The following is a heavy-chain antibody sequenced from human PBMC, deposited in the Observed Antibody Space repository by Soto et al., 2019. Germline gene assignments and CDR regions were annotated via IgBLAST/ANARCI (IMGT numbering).Heavy chain of an antibody. Sequence: QVQLMQSGAEVKKPGASVKVSCKASGYTFTNYDIHWVRQATGQGLEWMGWMNPDSGNTGQSKQFQGRVTMTRDTYISAAYMEMSSLRSEDAAVYYCARGRFRRTWFDPWGQGTLVTVSS. J-gene: IGHJ5*02. CDR1: GYTFTNYD. CDR2: MNPDSGNT. CDR3: ARGRFRRTWFDP. V-gene: IGHV1-8*01. D-gene: IGHD3-16*01.